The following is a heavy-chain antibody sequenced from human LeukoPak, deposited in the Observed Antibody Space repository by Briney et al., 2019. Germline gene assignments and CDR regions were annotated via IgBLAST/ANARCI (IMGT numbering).Heavy chain of an antibody. CDR3: TRHADTAMVSLV. CDR2: IRSKANSYAT. CDR1: GFTFSGSA. D-gene: IGHD5-18*01. Sequence: GGSLRLSCAASGFTFSGSAMPWVRQASGKGLEWVGRIRSKANSYATAYAASVKGRFTISRDDSKNTAYLQMNSLKTEDTAVYYCTRHADTAMVSLVWGKGTTVTVSS. V-gene: IGHV3-73*01. J-gene: IGHJ6*04.